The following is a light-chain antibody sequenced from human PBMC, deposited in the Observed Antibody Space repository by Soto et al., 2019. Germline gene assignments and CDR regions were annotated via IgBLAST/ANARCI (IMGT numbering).Light chain of an antibody. CDR2: SND. CDR1: SSNIGSNT. CDR3: AVWDDSLNGWV. V-gene: IGLV1-44*01. J-gene: IGLJ3*02. Sequence: QSVLTQAPSASGTPGQRVTISCSGSSSNIGSNTVNWYQQLPGTAPKVLIYSNDQRPSGVPDRFSGSKSGTSASLAIGGLQSEDEADYYCAVWDDSLNGWVFGGGIKVTVL.